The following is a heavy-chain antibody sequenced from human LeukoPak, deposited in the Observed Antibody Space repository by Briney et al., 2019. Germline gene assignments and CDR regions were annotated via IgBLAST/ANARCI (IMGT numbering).Heavy chain of an antibody. V-gene: IGHV1-69*13. J-gene: IGHJ4*02. Sequence: SVKVSCKASGGTFINYAINWVRQAPGPGLEWMGGLIPILGTANYAQKFQGRVTITADESTSTVYMELNSLKSEDTAVYYCARGWDYDSGGRPTAYVYWGQGTLVTVSS. CDR3: ARGWDYDSGGRPTAYVY. D-gene: IGHD3-22*01. CDR2: LIPILGTA. CDR1: GGTFINYA.